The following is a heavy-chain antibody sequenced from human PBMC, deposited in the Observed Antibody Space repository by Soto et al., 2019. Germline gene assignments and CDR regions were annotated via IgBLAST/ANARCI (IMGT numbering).Heavy chain of an antibody. CDR1: GFTVSSNY. CDR3: AKDRYGDYGGIDY. Sequence: GSLRLSCAASGFTVSSNYMSWVRQAPGKGLEWVSVIYSGGSTYYADSVKGRFTISRDNSKNTLYLQMNSLRAEDTAVYYCAKDRYGDYGGIDYWGQGTMVTVSS. D-gene: IGHD4-17*01. J-gene: IGHJ4*02. V-gene: IGHV3-66*01. CDR2: IYSGGST.